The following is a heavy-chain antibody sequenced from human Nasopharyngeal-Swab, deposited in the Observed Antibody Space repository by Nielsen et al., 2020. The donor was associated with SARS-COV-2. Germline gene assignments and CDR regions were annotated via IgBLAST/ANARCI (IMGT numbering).Heavy chain of an antibody. J-gene: IGHJ3*02. D-gene: IGHD3-10*01. Sequence: GESLKISCAASGFTFSSYAMHWVRQAPGKGLEWVAVISYDGSNKYYADSVKGRFTISRDNSKNTLYLQMNSLRAEDTAAYYCARALLWFGESILDDAFDIWGQGTMVTVSS. V-gene: IGHV3-30-3*01. CDR1: GFTFSSYA. CDR3: ARALLWFGESILDDAFDI. CDR2: ISYDGSNK.